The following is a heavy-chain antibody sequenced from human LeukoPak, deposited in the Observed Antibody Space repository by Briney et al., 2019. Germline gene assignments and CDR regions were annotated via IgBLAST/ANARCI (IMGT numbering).Heavy chain of an antibody. CDR2: IKRKTDGGTT. CDR1: GFTFSNVY. Sequence: GGSLRLSCAASGFTFSNVYMSWVRQAPGKGLECVGRIKRKTDGGTTEYAAPVKGRFTISRDDSKNALYLQMNGLKTEDTAVYFCTTDAYGDYTDFWGQGTLVTVSS. D-gene: IGHD4-17*01. J-gene: IGHJ4*02. V-gene: IGHV3-15*01. CDR3: TTDAYGDYTDF.